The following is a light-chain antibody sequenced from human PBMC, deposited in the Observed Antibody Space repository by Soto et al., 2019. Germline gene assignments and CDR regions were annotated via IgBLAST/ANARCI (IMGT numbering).Light chain of an antibody. V-gene: IGLV1-44*01. CDR1: SSNIGSNT. CDR2: SNN. J-gene: IGLJ3*02. CDR3: AAWDDSLNGRGV. Sequence: QSVLTQPPSASVTPGQRVTISCSGSSSNIGSNTVNWYQQLQGTAPKLLIYSNNQRPSGVPDRFSGSRSGTSASLAISGLQSEDEGDYYCAAWDDSLNGRGVFGGGTKLTVL.